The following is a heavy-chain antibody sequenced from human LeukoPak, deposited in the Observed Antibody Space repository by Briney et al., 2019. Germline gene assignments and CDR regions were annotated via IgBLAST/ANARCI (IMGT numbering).Heavy chain of an antibody. J-gene: IGHJ1*01. CDR2: INADGRST. CDR1: GFTFSSYC. D-gene: IGHD4-17*01. Sequence: GGSLRLSCAAAGFTFSSYCMHWVRHAPGKGLVWVSGINADGRSTSYADSVKGRFTISRDNAKNTLYLQMNSLRATDTAVYYCYGAHAEHWGQGTLVTVSS. CDR3: YGAHAEH. V-gene: IGHV3-74*01.